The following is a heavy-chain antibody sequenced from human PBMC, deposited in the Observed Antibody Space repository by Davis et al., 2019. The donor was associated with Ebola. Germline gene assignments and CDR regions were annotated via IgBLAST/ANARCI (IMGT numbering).Heavy chain of an antibody. CDR2: IYYSGST. CDR1: GGSISSSSYC. J-gene: IGHJ4*02. V-gene: IGHV4-39*07. CDR3: ARVSGESSGYHPFGY. Sequence: SETLSLTCTVSGGSISSSSYCWGWIRQPPGKGLEWIGSIYYSGSTYYNPSLKSRVTISVDTSKNQFSLKLSSVTAADTAVYYCARVSGESSGYHPFGYWGQGTLVTVSS. D-gene: IGHD3-22*01.